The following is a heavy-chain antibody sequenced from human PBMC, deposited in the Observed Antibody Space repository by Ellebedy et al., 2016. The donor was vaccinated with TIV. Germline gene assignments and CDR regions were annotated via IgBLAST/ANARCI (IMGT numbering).Heavy chain of an antibody. Sequence: SGPTLVKPTQTLTLTCTFSGFSLSTSGVGVGWIRQPPGKALEWLALIYWDDDKRYSPSLKSRLTITKDTSKNQVVLTMTNMDPVDTATYYCARMEDGYKSGWFDPWGQGTLVTVSS. D-gene: IGHD5-24*01. CDR2: IYWDDDK. V-gene: IGHV2-5*02. CDR1: GFSLSTSGVG. CDR3: ARMEDGYKSGWFDP. J-gene: IGHJ5*02.